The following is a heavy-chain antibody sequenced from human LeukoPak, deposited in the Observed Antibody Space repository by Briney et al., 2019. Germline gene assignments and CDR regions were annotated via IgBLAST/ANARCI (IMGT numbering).Heavy chain of an antibody. V-gene: IGHV3-74*01. D-gene: IGHD3-16*02. CDR3: EKDGGLFGGVIGSWFDP. Sequence: PGGSLRLSCAASGFIFSTYWRHWVRQPPGKGLVWVSRISGDGRSTNYAYFVKGVFTISRDNSKNSMYLQMNSVRTEDTAFYYCEKDGGLFGGVIGSWFDPWGQGTVVTVSS. J-gene: IGHJ5*02. CDR1: GFIFSTYW. CDR2: ISGDGRST.